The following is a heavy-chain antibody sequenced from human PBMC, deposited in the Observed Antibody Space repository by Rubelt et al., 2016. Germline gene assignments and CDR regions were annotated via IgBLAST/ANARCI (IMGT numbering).Heavy chain of an antibody. CDR1: GYTFSTYG. V-gene: IGHV1-69*04. CDR2: IIPILGIA. CDR3: ARDGYNDIWGFFDY. D-gene: IGHD5-24*01. J-gene: IGHJ4*02. Sequence: QVQLVQSGAEVKKPGASVKVSCKASGYTFSTYGISWVRQAPGQGLEWMGRIIPILGIANYAQKFQGRVRITADKATSMAYVGLSSLRAEDTAVYYCARDGYNDIWGFFDYWGQGTLVTVSS.